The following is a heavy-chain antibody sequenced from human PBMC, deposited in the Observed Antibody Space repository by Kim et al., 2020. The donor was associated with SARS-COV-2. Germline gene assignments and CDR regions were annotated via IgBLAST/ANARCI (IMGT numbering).Heavy chain of an antibody. CDR3: ASDRSARGAGSSRYGCFDD. CDR2: ISYDGSNK. Sequence: GGSLRLSCAASGFTFSNYAMHWVRQAPGKGLEWVTIISYDGSNKYYADSVKGRFTISRDNSMNTLYLQMNSLRAEDTAVYYCASDRSARGAGSSRYGCFDDWGQGTLVTVSS. J-gene: IGHJ4*02. CDR1: GFTFSNYA. V-gene: IGHV3-30-3*01. D-gene: IGHD6-13*01.